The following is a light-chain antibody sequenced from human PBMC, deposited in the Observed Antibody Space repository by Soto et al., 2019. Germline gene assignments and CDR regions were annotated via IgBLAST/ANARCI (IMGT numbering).Light chain of an antibody. J-gene: IGKJ1*01. V-gene: IGKV1-39*01. CDR2: VTS. CDR3: QQTFSAPGT. CDR1: QNITKF. Sequence: DIQMTQSPSSLSASVGDRVSVTCRTSQNITKFLNWYQEKPGKAPKVLIYVTSNLENGVPSRFSGSGFGTHFTLSISSLQPEDFSTYYCQQTFSAPGTFGPRTRLEVK.